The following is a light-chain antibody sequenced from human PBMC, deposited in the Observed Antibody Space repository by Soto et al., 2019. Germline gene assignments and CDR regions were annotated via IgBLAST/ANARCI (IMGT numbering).Light chain of an antibody. CDR3: AAWDDRLVV. V-gene: IGLV1-47*01. CDR1: SSNIGSAY. J-gene: IGLJ2*01. CDR2: RNN. Sequence: QSVLTQPPSASGTPGQTVTISCSGSSSNIGSAYIYWYQHLPGTAPKLLIYRNNQRPSGVPDRFSASTSGTSASLAISGLRSEDEADYYCAAWDDRLVVFGGGTQLTVL.